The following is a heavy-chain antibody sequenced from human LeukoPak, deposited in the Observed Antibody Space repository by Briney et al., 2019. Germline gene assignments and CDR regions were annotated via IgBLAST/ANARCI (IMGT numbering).Heavy chain of an antibody. V-gene: IGHV3-23*01. D-gene: IGHD1-26*01. CDR3: ARHTTGSPIYYFDY. Sequence: PGGSVRLSCATSGFTFSTCAMSWVRQAPGKGLECVSGISGSGGTTNYADSVKGRFTISRGNSKNPLYLHMNSLRAEDTAVYYCARHTTGSPIYYFDYWGQGSLVTVSS. CDR1: GFTFSTCA. J-gene: IGHJ4*02. CDR2: ISGSGGTT.